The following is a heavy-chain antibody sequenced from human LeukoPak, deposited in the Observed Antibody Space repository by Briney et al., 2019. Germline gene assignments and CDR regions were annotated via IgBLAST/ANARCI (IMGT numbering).Heavy chain of an antibody. CDR2: IYYSGST. CDR1: GGSISSSSYY. J-gene: IGHJ4*02. Sequence: SETLSLTCTVSGGSISSSSYYWGWIRQPPGKGLEWIGSIYYSGSTYYNPSLKSRVTISVDTSKNQFSLKLSSVAAADTAVYYCARLTGGVAAAWGQGTLVTVSS. CDR3: ARLTGGVAAA. D-gene: IGHD6-13*01. V-gene: IGHV4-39*01.